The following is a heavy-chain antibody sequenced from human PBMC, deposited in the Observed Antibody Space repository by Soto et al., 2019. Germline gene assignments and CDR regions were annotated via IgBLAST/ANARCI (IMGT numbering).Heavy chain of an antibody. CDR3: ARHDPESRKLTNDYSREVSYYYYGMDV. D-gene: IGHD4-4*01. J-gene: IGHJ6*02. CDR2: IYPGDSDT. CDR1: GYSFTSDW. Sequence: PGESLKISCKGSGYSFTSDWIGWVRQMPGKGLEWMGIIYPGDSDTRYSPSFQGQVTISADKSISTAYLQWSSLKASDTAMYYCARHDPESRKLTNDYSREVSYYYYGMDVWGQGTTVTVSS. V-gene: IGHV5-51*01.